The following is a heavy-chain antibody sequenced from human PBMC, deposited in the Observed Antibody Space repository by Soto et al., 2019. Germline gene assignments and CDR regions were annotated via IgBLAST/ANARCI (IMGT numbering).Heavy chain of an antibody. J-gene: IGHJ6*02. Sequence: GGPLRLPCAASGFTFSNAWMNWVRQAPGKGLEWVGRIKSKTDGGTTDYAAPVKGRFTISRDDSKNTLYLQMNSLKTEDTAVYYCTTVTDFWSGYYPPYYYYGMDVWGQGTTVTVSS. V-gene: IGHV3-15*07. CDR2: IKSKTDGGTT. CDR3: TTVTDFWSGYYPPYYYYGMDV. D-gene: IGHD3-3*01. CDR1: GFTFSNAW.